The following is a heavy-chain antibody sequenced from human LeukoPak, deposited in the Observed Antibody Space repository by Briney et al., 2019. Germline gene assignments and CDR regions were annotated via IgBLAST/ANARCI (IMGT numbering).Heavy chain of an antibody. CDR2: IRYDGSNK. J-gene: IGHJ6*03. CDR1: GFTFSTYG. Sequence: PGGSLRLSCAASGFTFSTYGMHWVRQAPGKGLEWVAFIRYDGSNKYYVDSVKGRFTISRDNSKNTLYLQMNSLRAEDTAVYYCAKGDTVTPDYYYYYMDVWGKGTTVTVSS. V-gene: IGHV3-30*02. D-gene: IGHD4-17*01. CDR3: AKGDTVTPDYYYYYMDV.